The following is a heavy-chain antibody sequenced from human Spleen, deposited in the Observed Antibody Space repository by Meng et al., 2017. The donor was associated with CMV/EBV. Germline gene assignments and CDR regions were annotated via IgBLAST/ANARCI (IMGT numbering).Heavy chain of an antibody. CDR1: GYTFTSYG. J-gene: IGHJ5*02. Sequence: VQFVQSGAGVKEPGASVKVSCKASGYTFTSYGISWVRQAPGQGLEWMGWISAYNGNTNYAQKLQGRVTMTTDTSTSTAYMELRSLRSDDTAVYYCARSIAAAGTAGNWFDPWGQGTLVTVSS. CDR3: ARSIAAAGTAGNWFDP. V-gene: IGHV1-18*01. CDR2: ISAYNGNT. D-gene: IGHD6-13*01.